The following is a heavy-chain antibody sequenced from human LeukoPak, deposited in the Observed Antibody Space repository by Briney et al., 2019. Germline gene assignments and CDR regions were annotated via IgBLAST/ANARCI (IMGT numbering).Heavy chain of an antibody. CDR1: GFTFDDYA. CDR3: ARRGNTPLAAVANY. V-gene: IGHV3-49*03. CDR2: IRNEAYGETT. J-gene: IGHJ4*02. Sequence: PGGSPRLSCTASGFTFDDYAMSWFRQAPGKGLEWVGFIRNEAYGETTEYAASVNGRFTISRDDAKSIAYLQMNNLQTEDTAMYYCARRGNTPLAAVANYWGQGTLVTVSS. D-gene: IGHD6-19*01.